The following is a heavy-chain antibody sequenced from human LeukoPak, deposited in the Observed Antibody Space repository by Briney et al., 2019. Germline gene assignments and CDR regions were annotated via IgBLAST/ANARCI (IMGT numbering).Heavy chain of an antibody. D-gene: IGHD3-3*01. Sequence: GGSLRLSCAASGFTFSSYAMSWVRQAPGKGLEWVSAISGSGGSTYYADSVKGRFTISRDNSKNTVYLQMNGLRADDTAVYYCAKDRRFLEWKDAFDVWGQGTMVTVSS. CDR1: GFTFSSYA. J-gene: IGHJ3*01. CDR2: ISGSGGST. CDR3: AKDRRFLEWKDAFDV. V-gene: IGHV3-23*01.